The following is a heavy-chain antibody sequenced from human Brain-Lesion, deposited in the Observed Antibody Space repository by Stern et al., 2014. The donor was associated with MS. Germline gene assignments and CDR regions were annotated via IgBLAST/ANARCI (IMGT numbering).Heavy chain of an antibody. CDR3: ATLSPGAGGNYYRHFDY. CDR2: FDPEDGGT. J-gene: IGHJ4*02. D-gene: IGHD1-26*01. V-gene: IGHV1-24*01. Sequence: VQLEESGAEVKKPGASVKVSCKVSGYTLTELSMHWVRQAPRQGLEWMGGFDPEDGGTIYAQKFQGRVTMTEDTSTDTAYMELSSLRSEDTAVYYCATLSPGAGGNYYRHFDYWGQGTLVTVSS. CDR1: GYTLTELS.